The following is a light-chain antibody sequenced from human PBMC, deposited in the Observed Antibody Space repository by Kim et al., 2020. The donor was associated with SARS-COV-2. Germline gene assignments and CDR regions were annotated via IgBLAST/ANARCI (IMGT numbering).Light chain of an antibody. J-gene: IGLJ3*02. V-gene: IGLV1-47*01. CDR2: RNN. Sequence: GPTVTISCSGSSSNIANNYVYWYQHLPGTAPKLLIYRNNQRPSGVPDRFSGSKSGTSASLAISGLRSEDEADYYCAVWDDSLSGRVFGGGTQLTVL. CDR1: SSNIANNY. CDR3: AVWDDSLSGRV.